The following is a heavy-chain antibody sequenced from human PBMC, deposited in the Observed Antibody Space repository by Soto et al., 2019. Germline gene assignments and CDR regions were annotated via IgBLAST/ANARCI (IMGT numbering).Heavy chain of an antibody. D-gene: IGHD4-17*01. CDR3: ARGAADYGDAFDI. Sequence: SLTCRVSGDSTSRGGYYWSWIRQHPGKGLEWIGYIYWSGNTYFNPSLKSRVSISLGTSSNQFSLNLTSVTAADTAVYYCARGAADYGDAFDIWGQGTTVTVSS. J-gene: IGHJ3*02. CDR2: IYWSGNT. CDR1: GDSTSRGGYY. V-gene: IGHV4-31*03.